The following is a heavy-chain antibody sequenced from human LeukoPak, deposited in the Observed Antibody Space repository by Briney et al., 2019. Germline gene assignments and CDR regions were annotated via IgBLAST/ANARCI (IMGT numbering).Heavy chain of an antibody. CDR3: ARRTLGRYFDY. D-gene: IGHD3-10*01. Sequence: GGSLRLSCAASGFTFSSYSMNWVRQAPGKGLEWVSSISSSSSYIYYADSVKGRFTVSRDNAKNSLYLQMNSLRAEDTAVYYCARRTLGRYFDYWGQGTLVTVSS. V-gene: IGHV3-21*06. CDR1: GFTFSSYS. J-gene: IGHJ4*02. CDR2: ISSSSSYI.